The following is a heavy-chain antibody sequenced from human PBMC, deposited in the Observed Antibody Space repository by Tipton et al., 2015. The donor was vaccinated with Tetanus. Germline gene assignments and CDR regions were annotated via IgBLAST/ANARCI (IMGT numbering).Heavy chain of an antibody. CDR2: IYSPGTT. Sequence: TLSLTCSVSGVSIKGGGFYWNWIRQPPGKGLEWIGYIYSPGTTSYAPSLRGRATISFDSVKNHFSLSLSSVTAADTAMYYCARDGGNYFYYGMNVWGQGAAVTVSS. J-gene: IGHJ6*02. V-gene: IGHV4-31*03. CDR3: ARDGGNYFYYGMNV. CDR1: GVSIKGGGFY.